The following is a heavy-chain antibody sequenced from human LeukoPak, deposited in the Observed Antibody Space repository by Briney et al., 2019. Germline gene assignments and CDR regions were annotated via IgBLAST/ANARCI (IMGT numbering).Heavy chain of an antibody. D-gene: IGHD3-22*01. Sequence: GGSLRLSCAASGFTFSSYSMNWVRQAPGKGLEWISCISSSSSTMCYADSVRGRFTISRDNAKNSLYLQMNSLRDEDTAVYYCARDRTTMTQRYFDLWGRGTLVTVSS. CDR3: ARDRTTMTQRYFDL. CDR1: GFTFSSYS. J-gene: IGHJ2*01. CDR2: ISSSSSTM. V-gene: IGHV3-48*02.